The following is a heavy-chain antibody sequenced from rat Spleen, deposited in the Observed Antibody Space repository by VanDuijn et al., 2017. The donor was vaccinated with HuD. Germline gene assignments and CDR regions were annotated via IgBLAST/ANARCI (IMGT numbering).Heavy chain of an antibody. J-gene: IGHJ1*01. Sequence: EVQLVESGGGLVQPGRSLKLSCAASGFTFSDYYMAWVRQAPEKGLEWVASISYEGSNTHYGDSVKGRFTISRDNGKSTLYLQMNTLRSEDTATYYCARRGYNNFWCFDLWGPGTMVTVSS. CDR2: ISYEGSNT. CDR3: ARRGYNNFWCFDL. V-gene: IGHV5-22*01. CDR1: GFTFSDYY. D-gene: IGHD1-10*01.